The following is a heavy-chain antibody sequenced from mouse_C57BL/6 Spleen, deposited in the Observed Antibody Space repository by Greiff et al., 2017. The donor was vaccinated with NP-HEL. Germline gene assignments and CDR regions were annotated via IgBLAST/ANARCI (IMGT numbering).Heavy chain of an antibody. D-gene: IGHD1-1*01. J-gene: IGHJ2*01. V-gene: IGHV1-81*01. Sequence: QVQLKESGAELARPGASVKLSCKASGYTFTSYGISWVKQRTGQGLEWIGEIYPRSGNTYYNEKFKGKATLTADKSSSTAYMELRSLTSEDSAVYFCARSDYYGSHDYWGQGTTLTVSS. CDR1: GYTFTSYG. CDR3: ARSDYYGSHDY. CDR2: IYPRSGNT.